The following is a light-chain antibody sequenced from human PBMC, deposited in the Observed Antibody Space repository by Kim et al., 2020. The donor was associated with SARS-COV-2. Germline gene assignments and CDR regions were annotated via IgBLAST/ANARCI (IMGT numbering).Light chain of an antibody. CDR1: KLGDKY. CDR2: QDN. CDR3: QAWDSNTVV. Sequence: SYELTQPPSVSVSPGQTASITCSGDKLGDKYVSWYQQKPGQSPVVVIYQDNKRPSGIPERFSGSSSGNTATLTISETQAMDEADYYCQAWDSNTVVFGGG. J-gene: IGLJ2*01. V-gene: IGLV3-1*01.